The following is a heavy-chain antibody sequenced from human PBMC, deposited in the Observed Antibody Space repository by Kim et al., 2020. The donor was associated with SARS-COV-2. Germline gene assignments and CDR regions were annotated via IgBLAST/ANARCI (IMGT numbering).Heavy chain of an antibody. Sequence: GGSLRLSCAASGYTVTYSYMGWVRQAPGKGLAWVSFIYSGGNTIYADSVKGRLIISRDHSKNTLYLQMNSLRAEDTAVYYCATVVFYYDAGYFKNWGQGTLVIVSS. V-gene: IGHV3-66*01. D-gene: IGHD3-22*01. CDR2: IYSGGNT. J-gene: IGHJ1*01. CDR3: ATVVFYYDAGYFKN. CDR1: GYTVTYSY.